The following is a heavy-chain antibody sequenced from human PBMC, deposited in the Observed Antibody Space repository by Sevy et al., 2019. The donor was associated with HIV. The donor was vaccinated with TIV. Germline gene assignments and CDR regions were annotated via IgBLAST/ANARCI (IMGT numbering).Heavy chain of an antibody. D-gene: IGHD6-19*01. CDR1: GFTFSSYA. J-gene: IGHJ4*02. V-gene: IGHV3-23*01. CDR3: AKPQEYSSGWYDY. CDR2: ISGSGGST. Sequence: GGCLRLSCAVSGFTFSSYAMSWVRQAPGKGLEWVSGISGSGGSTNYADSVKGRFTITRDNFKNTLFLQMNSLRVDDTAVYYCAKPQEYSSGWYDYWGQGTLVTVSS.